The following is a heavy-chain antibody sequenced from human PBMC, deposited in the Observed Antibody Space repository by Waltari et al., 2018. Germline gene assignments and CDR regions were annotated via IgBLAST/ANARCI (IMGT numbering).Heavy chain of an antibody. CDR1: GGTFSSYT. CDR2: IIPILGIA. V-gene: IGHV1-69*02. D-gene: IGHD6-25*01. J-gene: IGHJ6*02. Sequence: QVQLVQSGAEVKKPGSSVKVSCKASGGTFSSYTIRWVRQAPGQGLEWMGRIIPILGIANYAQKFQGRVTITADKSTRTAYMELSSLRSEDTAVYYCASWAASGYYYYGMDVWGQGTTVTVSS. CDR3: ASWAASGYYYYGMDV.